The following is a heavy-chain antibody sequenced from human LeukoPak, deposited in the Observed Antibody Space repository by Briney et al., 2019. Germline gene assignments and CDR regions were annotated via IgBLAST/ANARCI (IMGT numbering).Heavy chain of an antibody. J-gene: IGHJ4*02. V-gene: IGHV3-15*01. CDR3: SLGLLWAY. CDR2: IKSKTGGGTT. CDR1: GFTFSNAW. D-gene: IGHD3-16*01. Sequence: GGSLRLSCAASGFTFSNAWMSWVRQAPGKGLEWVGRIKSKTGGGTTDYAAPVKGRFTISRDDSKNTLYLQMNSLKTEDTAVYYCSLGLLWAYWGQGTLVTVSS.